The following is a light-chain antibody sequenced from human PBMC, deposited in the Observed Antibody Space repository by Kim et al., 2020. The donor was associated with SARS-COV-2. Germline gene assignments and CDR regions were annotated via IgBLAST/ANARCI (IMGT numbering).Light chain of an antibody. CDR2: GAS. CDR1: QRVNID. Sequence: ELVMTQSPATLSESPGERATLSCRTSQRVNIDLAWYQQKPGQAPRLLIYGASTRATDVPARFTGSGSGTEFTLTISSLQSEDFAVYYCQQYKNWPLTFGGGTKVDIK. V-gene: IGKV3-15*01. CDR3: QQYKNWPLT. J-gene: IGKJ4*01.